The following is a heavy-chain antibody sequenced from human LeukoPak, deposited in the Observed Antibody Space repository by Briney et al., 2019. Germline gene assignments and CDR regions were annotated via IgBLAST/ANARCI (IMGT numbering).Heavy chain of an antibody. CDR2: ISGSGGST. Sequence: PGGSLRLSCAASGFTFSSYAMSWVRQAPGKGLEWVSAISGSGGSTYYADSVKGRFTISRDNAKNSLYLQMNSLRAEDTAVYYCARDPLEIYDAFDIWGQGTMVTVSS. CDR1: GFTFSSYA. J-gene: IGHJ3*02. CDR3: ARDPLEIYDAFDI. V-gene: IGHV3-23*01. D-gene: IGHD5-24*01.